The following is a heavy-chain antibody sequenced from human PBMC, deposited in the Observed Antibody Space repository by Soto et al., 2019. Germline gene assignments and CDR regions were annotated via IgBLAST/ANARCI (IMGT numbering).Heavy chain of an antibody. CDR3: ERGLPGAFDI. Sequence: GGSLRLSCAASGFTFSSSEMNWVRQAPGKGLEWVSYISSSGSTIYYADSVKGRFTISRDNAKNSLYLQMNSLRAEDTAVYYCERGLPGAFDIWGQGTMVTVSS. CDR1: GFTFSSSE. CDR2: ISSSGSTI. V-gene: IGHV3-48*03. J-gene: IGHJ3*02.